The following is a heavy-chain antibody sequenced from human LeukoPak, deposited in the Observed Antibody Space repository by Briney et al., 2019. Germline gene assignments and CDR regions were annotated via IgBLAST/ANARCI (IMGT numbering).Heavy chain of an antibody. CDR2: INPSGGGT. J-gene: IGHJ3*02. D-gene: IGHD3-10*01. Sequence: ASVNVSCTASGYTFTNYYMHWVRQAPGQGLEWMGIINPSGGGTSYAQKFQGRLTMTRDTSTTTVYMELSSLRSEDTAVYYCARAGWFGVIDAFDIWGQGTMVTVSS. CDR1: GYTFTNYY. V-gene: IGHV1-46*01. CDR3: ARAGWFGVIDAFDI.